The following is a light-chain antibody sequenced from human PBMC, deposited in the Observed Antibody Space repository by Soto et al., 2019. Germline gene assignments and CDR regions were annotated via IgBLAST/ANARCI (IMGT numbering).Light chain of an antibody. CDR2: GAS. CDR1: ENIGSS. V-gene: IGKV3-15*01. Sequence: EIVVTQSAAILSVSPGERATLSCRASENIGSSLAWYQQKPGQAPRLLIYGASTRATGVPARFSGGVSGTEFTLTISSLQSGDFVVYYCQQYKSWPYTFGQGTKVEIK. J-gene: IGKJ2*01. CDR3: QQYKSWPYT.